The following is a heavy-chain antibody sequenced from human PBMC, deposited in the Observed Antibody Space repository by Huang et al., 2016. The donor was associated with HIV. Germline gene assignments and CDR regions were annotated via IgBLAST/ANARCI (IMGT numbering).Heavy chain of an antibody. Sequence: GFTFRDHPMHWVRQAPGKGLEWVAVISFDGRNKFYADFVRGRFIISRDNSKNILYLQLNSLTPADTSIYYCARDTTTVAGLDFWGQGALVTVSS. V-gene: IGHV3-30*14. J-gene: IGHJ4*02. CDR2: ISFDGRNK. CDR1: GFTFRDHP. D-gene: IGHD6-19*01. CDR3: ARDTTTVAGLDF.